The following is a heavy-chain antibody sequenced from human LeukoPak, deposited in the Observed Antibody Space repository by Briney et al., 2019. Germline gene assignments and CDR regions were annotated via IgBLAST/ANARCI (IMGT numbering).Heavy chain of an antibody. CDR1: GLTFSSYS. CDR3: ARAPITVFGVVVNDC. D-gene: IGHD3-3*01. CDR2: ISGSSSYI. Sequence: GGSLRLSCAASGLTFSSYSMNWVRQAPGKGLEWVSSISGSSSYIYYADSVKGRFTISRDNAKNSLYLEMNSLRAEDTGVYYCARAPITVFGVVVNDCWGQGTLVTVSS. J-gene: IGHJ4*02. V-gene: IGHV3-21*01.